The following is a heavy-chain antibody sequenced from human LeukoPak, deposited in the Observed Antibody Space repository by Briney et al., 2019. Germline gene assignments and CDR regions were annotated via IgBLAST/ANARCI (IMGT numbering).Heavy chain of an antibody. CDR3: ARDGIETGFDP. CDR2: ISSSGSTI. J-gene: IGHJ5*02. V-gene: IGHV3-11*01. D-gene: IGHD1-26*01. Sequence: GGSLRLSCAASGFTFSDYYMSWIRQAPGKGLKWVSYISSSGSTIYYADSVKGRFTISRDNAKNSLYLQMTSLRADDTAVYCCARDGIETGFDPWGQGTLVTVSS. CDR1: GFTFSDYY.